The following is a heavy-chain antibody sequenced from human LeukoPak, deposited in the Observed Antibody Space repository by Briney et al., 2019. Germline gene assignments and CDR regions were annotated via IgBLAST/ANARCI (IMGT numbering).Heavy chain of an antibody. V-gene: IGHV1-2*02. Sequence: GASVKVSCKASGYTFTGYYIHWVRQAPGQGLEWMGWINPYSGATNYAPKFQGRVTMTRDTSISRGYMELSIVRTDDTAVYYCARQSGAGNWFDPWGQGTLVTVSS. J-gene: IGHJ5*02. CDR1: GYTFTGYY. D-gene: IGHD3-10*01. CDR3: ARQSGAGNWFDP. CDR2: INPYSGAT.